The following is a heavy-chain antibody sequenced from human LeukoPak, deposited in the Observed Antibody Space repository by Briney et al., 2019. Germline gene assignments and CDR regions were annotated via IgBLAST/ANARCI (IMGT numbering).Heavy chain of an antibody. CDR1: GFTFGSYG. V-gene: IGHV3-30*03. CDR3: ARDPQNYGDYAYFQH. Sequence: GRSLRLSCAASGFTFGSYGMHWVRQAPGKGLEWVAVISFDGTNEYYADSVKGRFTISRDNSKNTLYLQMNSLRAEDTAVYYCARDPQNYGDYAYFQHWGQGTLVTVSS. D-gene: IGHD4-17*01. CDR2: ISFDGTNE. J-gene: IGHJ1*01.